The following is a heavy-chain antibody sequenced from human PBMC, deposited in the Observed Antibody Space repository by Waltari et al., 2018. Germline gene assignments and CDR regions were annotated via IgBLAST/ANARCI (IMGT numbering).Heavy chain of an antibody. J-gene: IGHJ4*02. V-gene: IGHV4-39*01. CDR2: VYYSGST. CDR1: GGSISSSSYY. Sequence: QLQLQESGPGLVKPSETLSLTCTVSGGSISSSSYYWGWIRQPPGKGLEWIGRVYYSGSTYYNPSLKSRVTISVDTSKNQFSLKLSSVTAADTAVYFCARCSGTYYSDFDYWGQGTLVIVSS. CDR3: ARCSGTYYSDFDY. D-gene: IGHD3-10*02.